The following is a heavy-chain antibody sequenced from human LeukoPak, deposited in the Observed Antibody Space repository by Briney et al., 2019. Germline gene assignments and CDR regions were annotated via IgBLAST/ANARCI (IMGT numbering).Heavy chain of an antibody. CDR2: ISAYNGNT. J-gene: IGHJ4*02. Sequence: GASVKVSCKASGYTFTSYGISWVRQAPGQGLEWMGWISAYNGNTNYAQKLQGRVTMTTDTSTSTAYMELRSLRSDDTAVYYCARARLGIAAAGKSSFDYWGQGTLVTVSS. D-gene: IGHD6-13*01. CDR3: ARARLGIAAAGKSSFDY. CDR1: GYTFTSYG. V-gene: IGHV1-18*01.